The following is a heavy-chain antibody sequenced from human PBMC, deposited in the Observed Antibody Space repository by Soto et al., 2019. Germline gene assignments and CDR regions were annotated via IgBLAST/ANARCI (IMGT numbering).Heavy chain of an antibody. Sequence: QVQLVQSGAEVKKPGASVKVSCKASGYTFPNYGISWERQAPGKGLEWMGWISAYNGNTNYAQKLQGRVTMTTDTSTYTAYMELRSLRSDDTAVYYCARDWGNCTGGSCYSDYYYYYGMDVWGQGTTVTVS. CDR1: GYTFPNYG. D-gene: IGHD2-15*01. V-gene: IGHV1-18*01. CDR3: ARDWGNCTGGSCYSDYYYYYGMDV. J-gene: IGHJ6*02. CDR2: ISAYNGNT.